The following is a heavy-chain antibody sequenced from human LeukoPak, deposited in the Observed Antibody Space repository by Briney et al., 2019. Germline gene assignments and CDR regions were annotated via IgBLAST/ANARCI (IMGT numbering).Heavy chain of an antibody. D-gene: IGHD2-2*01. CDR2: IYWDDTK. J-gene: IGHJ5*02. V-gene: IGHV2-5*02. CDR1: GFSLSTSGVG. CDR3: AHRFQPGWFDP. Sequence: SGPTLVKPTQTLTLTCTFSGFSLSTSGVGVGWIRQPPGKALEWLALIYWDDTKRYSPSLKSRLTITKDTSRNQVVLTMTDMDPVDTATYYCAHRFQPGWFDPWGQGTLVTVSS.